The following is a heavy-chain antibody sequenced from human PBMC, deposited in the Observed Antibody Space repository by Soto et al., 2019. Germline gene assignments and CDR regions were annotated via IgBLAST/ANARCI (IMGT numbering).Heavy chain of an antibody. V-gene: IGHV1-2*04. D-gene: IGHD2-15*01. J-gene: IGHJ5*02. Sequence: GASVKVSCKASGYTFTGYYMHWVRQAPGQGLEWMGWINPNSGGTNYAQKFQGWVTMTRDTSISTAYMELSRLRSDDTAVYYCAREDCSGGSCYLFDPWGQGTLVTVSS. CDR3: AREDCSGGSCYLFDP. CDR1: GYTFTGYY. CDR2: INPNSGGT.